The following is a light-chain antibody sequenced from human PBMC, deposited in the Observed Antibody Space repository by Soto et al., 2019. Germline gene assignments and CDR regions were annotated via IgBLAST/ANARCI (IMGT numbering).Light chain of an antibody. CDR2: NAA. J-gene: IGKJ1*01. CDR3: QQRSNWPRT. Sequence: EIVLTQSPVTLSLSPGERATLSCRASQSISSSLAWYQQKPGQAPRLLIYNAANRATGIPARFSGSGSGTDFTLTISNLEPEDFAVYYCQQRSNWPRTFGQGTKVEIK. V-gene: IGKV3-11*01. CDR1: QSISSS.